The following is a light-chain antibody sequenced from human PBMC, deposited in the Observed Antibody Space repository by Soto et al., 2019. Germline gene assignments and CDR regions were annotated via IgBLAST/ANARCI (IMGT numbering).Light chain of an antibody. V-gene: IGLV1-40*01. J-gene: IGLJ3*02. Sequence: QAVVTQPPSVSGAPGQRVTISCTGSSSNIGAGYDVHWYQQLPGTAPKLLIYGNSNRPSGVPDRFSGSKSGTSASLAITGLRAEDEADYYCQSYDSSLSGYWVFGGGTKLTVL. CDR2: GNS. CDR3: QSYDSSLSGYWV. CDR1: SSNIGAGYD.